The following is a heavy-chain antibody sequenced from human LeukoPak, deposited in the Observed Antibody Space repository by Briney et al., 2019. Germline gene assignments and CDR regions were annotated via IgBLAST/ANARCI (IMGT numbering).Heavy chain of an antibody. CDR2: ISSSSNYI. J-gene: IGHJ4*02. Sequence: KPGGSLRLSCAACGFTFSSHSMNWARQAPGKGREWVSFISSSSNYIHYADSVKGRLTISRDDAKNSLYLQMNSLRAEDTAAYYCARDYSTVTTFFDYWGQGTLVTVSS. CDR1: GFTFSSHS. D-gene: IGHD4-17*01. V-gene: IGHV3-21*01. CDR3: ARDYSTVTTFFDY.